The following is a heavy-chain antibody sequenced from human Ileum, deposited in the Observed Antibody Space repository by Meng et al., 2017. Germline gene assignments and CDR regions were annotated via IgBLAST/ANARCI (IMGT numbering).Heavy chain of an antibody. J-gene: IGHJ5*02. V-gene: IGHV4-4*09. CDR3: ARGGASSKWLDP. CDR2: IHSSGDV. D-gene: IGHD1-26*01. CDR1: GDSSSAYF. Sequence: QAQPAWSGHGPVDPSTYLPLTSTVTGDSSSAYFWSWIRQSPATGLEWIAWIHSSGDVTYNPSLKSRVTISLDTSKHQFSLTLTSVTTRDTAVYYCARGGASSKWLDPWGQGTLVTVSS.